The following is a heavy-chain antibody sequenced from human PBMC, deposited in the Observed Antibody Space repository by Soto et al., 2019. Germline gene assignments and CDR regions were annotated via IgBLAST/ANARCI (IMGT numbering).Heavy chain of an antibody. Sequence: SQTLSLTCAISGDSVSSNSAAWNWIRQSPSRGLEWLGRTYYRSKWYNDYAVSVKSRITINPDTSKNQFSLQLNSVTPEDTAVYYCARERYSSGWSSLPYYYYYGMDVWGQGTTVTVSS. CDR2: TYYRSKWYN. J-gene: IGHJ6*02. V-gene: IGHV6-1*01. CDR1: GDSVSSNSAA. CDR3: ARERYSSGWSSLPYYYYYGMDV. D-gene: IGHD6-19*01.